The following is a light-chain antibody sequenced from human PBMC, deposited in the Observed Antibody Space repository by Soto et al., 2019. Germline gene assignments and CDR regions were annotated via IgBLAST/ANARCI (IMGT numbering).Light chain of an antibody. V-gene: IGKV3D-20*02. CDR2: GAS. J-gene: IGKJ1*01. CDR3: HQRKSWPRT. CDR1: QSVSNNY. Sequence: EIVLTQSPGTVSRSPWEIAGLCFRASQSVSNNYLAWYQQKPGQAPRLLIYGASNRATGIPDRFSASGTGTDFTLTISDVQPEDFAVYYCHQRKSWPRTFGQGTKVDIK.